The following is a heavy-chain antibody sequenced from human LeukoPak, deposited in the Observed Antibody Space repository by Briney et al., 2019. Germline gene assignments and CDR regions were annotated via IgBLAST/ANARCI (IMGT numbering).Heavy chain of an antibody. CDR2: IYSGGST. V-gene: IGHV3-53*04. D-gene: IGHD1-1*01. Sequence: GGSLRLSCAASGFTVSSNYMSWVRQAPGKGLEWVSVIYSGGSTYYADSVKGRFTISRHNSKNTLYLQMNSLRAEDTAVYYCARVLLERGKPYYYYGMDVWGQGTTVTVSS. CDR3: ARVLLERGKPYYYYGMDV. CDR1: GFTVSSNY. J-gene: IGHJ6*02.